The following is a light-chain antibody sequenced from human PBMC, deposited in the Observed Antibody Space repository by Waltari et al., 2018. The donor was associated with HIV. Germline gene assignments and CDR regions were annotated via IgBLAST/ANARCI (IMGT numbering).Light chain of an antibody. Sequence: SYDLTQPPSVSVSPGQTASITCSGDRLGGKYACWYQQKPGQSPVLDIFRETERPSGIPARFSGSNSGNTATLTITGTQAVDEADYYCQAWDSSTAVFAGGTKLTVL. CDR1: RLGGKY. CDR2: RET. V-gene: IGLV3-1*01. J-gene: IGLJ3*02. CDR3: QAWDSSTAV.